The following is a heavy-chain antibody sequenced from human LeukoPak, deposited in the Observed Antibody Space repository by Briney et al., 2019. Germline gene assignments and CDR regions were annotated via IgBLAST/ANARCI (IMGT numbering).Heavy chain of an antibody. CDR3: ARLYCSGGSCYLDY. V-gene: IGHV3-53*01. CDR1: GFTVSSNY. D-gene: IGHD2-15*01. CDR2: IYSGGST. J-gene: IGHJ4*02. Sequence: GGSLRLSCAASGFTVSSNYMSWVRQAPGKGLEWVSVIYSGGSTYYADSVKGRFNISRDNSKNTLYLQMNSLRAEDTAVYYCARLYCSGGSCYLDYWGQGTLVTVSS.